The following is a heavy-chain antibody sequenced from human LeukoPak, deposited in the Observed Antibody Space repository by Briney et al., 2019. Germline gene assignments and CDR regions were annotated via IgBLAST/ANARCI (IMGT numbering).Heavy chain of an antibody. D-gene: IGHD6-6*01. J-gene: IGHJ1*01. CDR3: ARRGGKYSSSSINY. V-gene: IGHV4-39*01. Sequence: SETLSLTCTVSGGPISSSSYYWGWIRQPPGKGLEWIGSIYYSGSTYYNPSLKSRVTISVDASKNQFSLKLSSVTAADTAVYYCARRGGKYSSSSINYWGQGTLVTVSS. CDR2: IYYSGST. CDR1: GGPISSSSYY.